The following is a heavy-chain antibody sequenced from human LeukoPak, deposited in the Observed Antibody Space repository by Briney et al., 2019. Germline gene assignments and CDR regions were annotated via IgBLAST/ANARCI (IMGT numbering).Heavy chain of an antibody. CDR3: ARPPMYSSGGYWFDP. CDR2: ISAFNGNT. V-gene: IGHV1-18*01. J-gene: IGHJ5*02. CDR1: GYTFTSYG. Sequence: GASVKVSCRASGYTFTSYGISWVRQAPGQGLEWMGWISAFNGNTNYAQKLQGRVTMTTDTSTSTAYMELRRLRSDDTAVYYCARPPMYSSGGYWFDPWGQGTLVTVSS. D-gene: IGHD6-19*01.